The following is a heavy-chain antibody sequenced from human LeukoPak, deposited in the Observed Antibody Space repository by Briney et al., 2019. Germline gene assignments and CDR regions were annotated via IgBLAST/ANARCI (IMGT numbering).Heavy chain of an antibody. V-gene: IGHV3-66*01. CDR3: ARRTGEGFFDY. CDR2: IYSGGDT. Sequence: GSLRLSFAASGITVSSNYMTWVRQAPGKGLEWLSVIYSGGDTYYADSVKGRFTISRGNSKNTLFLQMNSLRAEDTAVYYCARRTGEGFFDYWGQGTLVTVSS. D-gene: IGHD1-1*01. J-gene: IGHJ4*02. CDR1: GITVSSNY.